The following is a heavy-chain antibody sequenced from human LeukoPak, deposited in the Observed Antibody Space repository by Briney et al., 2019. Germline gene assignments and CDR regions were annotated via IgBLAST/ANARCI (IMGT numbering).Heavy chain of an antibody. D-gene: IGHD1-26*01. J-gene: IGHJ5*02. CDR1: GYTFSAYG. CDR2: ISGNSGRT. Sequence: ASVKVSCKTSGYTFSAYGLSWVRQAPGQGLEWMGWISGNSGRTHYAQKFQDRVTLTTDTSSTTAFMELRSLRSDDTAMYYCARNAGSYFEFAPWGQGTLVTVSS. V-gene: IGHV1-18*01. CDR3: ARNAGSYFEFAP.